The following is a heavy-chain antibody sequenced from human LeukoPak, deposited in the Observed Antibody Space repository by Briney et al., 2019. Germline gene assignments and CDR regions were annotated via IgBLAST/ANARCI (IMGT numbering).Heavy chain of an antibody. Sequence: PGGSLRLSCAASGFTFSSYSMNWVRQAPGKGLEWVSYISSISGTINYADSVKGRFTISGDNARNSLFLQMSSLRAEDTAVYYCARDHNYAFDYWGQGTLVTVSS. CDR2: ISSISGTI. D-gene: IGHD5-18*01. V-gene: IGHV3-48*01. CDR3: ARDHNYAFDY. CDR1: GFTFSSYS. J-gene: IGHJ4*02.